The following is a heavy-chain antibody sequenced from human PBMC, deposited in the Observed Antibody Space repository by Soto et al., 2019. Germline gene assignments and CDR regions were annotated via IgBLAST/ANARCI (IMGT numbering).Heavy chain of an antibody. CDR1: GFTFSSYA. J-gene: IGHJ4*02. V-gene: IGHV3-64D*06. CDR2: ISTNGGST. CDR3: VKGEYYYDSSGYYPFDY. D-gene: IGHD3-22*01. Sequence: GGSLRLSCAASGFTFSSYAMHWVRQAPGRGLEYVSSISTNGGSTHYADSVKGRFTISRDNSKNTQYLQMSSLRADDTAVYYCVKGEYYYDSSGYYPFDYWGQGTLVTVSS.